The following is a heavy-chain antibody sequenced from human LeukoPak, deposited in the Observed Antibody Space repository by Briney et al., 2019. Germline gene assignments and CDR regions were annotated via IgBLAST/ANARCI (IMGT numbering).Heavy chain of an antibody. J-gene: IGHJ6*03. Sequence: PSETLSLTCAVYGGSFSGYYWSWIRQPPGKGLEWIGEINHSGSTHYNPSLKSRVTISLDTSKNQFSLKLSSVTAADTAVYYCAGAMVQVSYFYYMDVWGKGTTIIVSS. CDR3: AGAMVQVSYFYYMDV. D-gene: IGHD3-10*01. CDR1: GGSFSGYY. V-gene: IGHV4-34*01. CDR2: INHSGST.